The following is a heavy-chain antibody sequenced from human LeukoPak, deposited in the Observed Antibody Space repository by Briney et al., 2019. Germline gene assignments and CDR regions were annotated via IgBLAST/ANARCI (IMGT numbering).Heavy chain of an antibody. Sequence: ASVKVSCKASGYTFTSYGINWVRQATGQGLEWMGWMNPNSGNTGYAQKFQGRVTMTRNTSISTAYMELSSLRSEDTAVYYCARAYCGGDCYSPYYYGMDVWGQGTTVTVSS. D-gene: IGHD2-21*02. CDR3: ARAYCGGDCYSPYYYGMDV. V-gene: IGHV1-8*01. CDR2: MNPNSGNT. CDR1: GYTFTSYG. J-gene: IGHJ6*02.